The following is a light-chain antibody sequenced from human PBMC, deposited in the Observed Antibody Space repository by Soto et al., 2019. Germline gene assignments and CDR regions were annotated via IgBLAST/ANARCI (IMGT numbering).Light chain of an antibody. J-gene: IGKJ3*01. CDR3: HQRSTVPFP. CDR2: DAS. V-gene: IGKV3-11*01. Sequence: EIVLTQSPATLSLSPGERATLSCRASQSISSYLAWYQQKPDQPPRLLIYDASDRAAGIPARFSGSGSGTDFALTISSLGPDGDSLCYYHQRSTVPFPFGPGTKLEI. CDR1: QSISSY.